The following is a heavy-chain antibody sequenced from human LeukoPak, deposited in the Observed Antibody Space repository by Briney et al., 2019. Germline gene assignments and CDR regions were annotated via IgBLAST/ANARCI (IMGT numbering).Heavy chain of an antibody. CDR1: GFTFSNYG. CDR3: AKEGNGNYYYYMDV. J-gene: IGHJ6*03. Sequence: GGSLRLSCAASGFTFSNYGIHWVRQAPGKGLEWVAFIQYDGSNKYYADSVKGRFTISRDNSKNTLYLQMNSLRAEDTAVYYCAKEGNGNYYYYMDVWGKGTTVTVSS. D-gene: IGHD2-8*01. V-gene: IGHV3-30*02. CDR2: IQYDGSNK.